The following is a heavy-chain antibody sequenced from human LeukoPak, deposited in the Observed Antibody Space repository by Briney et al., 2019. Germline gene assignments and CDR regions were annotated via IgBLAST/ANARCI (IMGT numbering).Heavy chain of an antibody. CDR2: IIPIFGTA. CDR1: GGTFSSYA. J-gene: IGHJ3*02. D-gene: IGHD3-9*01. Sequence: GASVKVSCKASGGTFSSYAISWVRQAPGQGLEWMGGIIPIFGTANYAQKFQGRVTITADESTSTAYMELSSLRSEDTAVYYCARDQEQRGYDILTGYSKWDAFDIWGQGTMVTVSS. CDR3: ARDQEQRGYDILTGYSKWDAFDI. V-gene: IGHV1-69*13.